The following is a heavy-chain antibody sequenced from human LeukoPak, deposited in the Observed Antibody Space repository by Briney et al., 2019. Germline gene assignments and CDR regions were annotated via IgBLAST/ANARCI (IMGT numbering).Heavy chain of an antibody. CDR3: AKWDFDY. CDR1: EFTFSGYG. V-gene: IGHV3-30*18. Sequence: PGGSLRLSCAASEFTFSGYGMHWVRQAPGKGLEWVAVISYDGSYKYYADSVQGRFTISRDNSKNTLYLQMNSLRPDDTAVYYCAKWDFDYWGQGTLVTVSS. J-gene: IGHJ4*02. CDR2: ISYDGSYK.